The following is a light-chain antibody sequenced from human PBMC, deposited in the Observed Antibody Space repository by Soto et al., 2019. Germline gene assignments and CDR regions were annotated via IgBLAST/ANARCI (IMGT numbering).Light chain of an antibody. CDR3: MQSLELPRT. CDR2: EVS. V-gene: IGKV2D-29*01. J-gene: IGKJ1*01. CDR1: QSLLHSDGKTY. Sequence: EIVMTQTPISLSVTPGQPTSISCKSSQSLLHSDGKTYLSWYLQKPGQPPQLLISEVSNRCSGVPDRCSGSGSGTDFTLKISRVEADDVGVYYCMQSLELPRTFGQGTKVEIK.